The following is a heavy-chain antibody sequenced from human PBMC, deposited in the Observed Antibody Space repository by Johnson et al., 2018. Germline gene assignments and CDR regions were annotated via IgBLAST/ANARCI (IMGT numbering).Heavy chain of an antibody. V-gene: IGHV3-7*01. CDR3: VVGMMDFEH. CDR1: GFTFSNYY. Sequence: VQLVESGGGSVQPGGSLRLACSTSGFTFSNYYMSWVRQAPGKGLEWVANIKEDATEKNYVDSVKGRFTISRDNAKTSFYLQMSSLRVEETAVYYCVVGMMDFEHWGQGSLVTVSS. D-gene: IGHD1-26*01. CDR2: IKEDATEK. J-gene: IGHJ1*01.